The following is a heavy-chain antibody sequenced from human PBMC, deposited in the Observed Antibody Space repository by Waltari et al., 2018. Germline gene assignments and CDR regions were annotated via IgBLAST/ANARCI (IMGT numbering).Heavy chain of an antibody. Sequence: QIQLVQSGAEVKKPGASVKVSCKAPGYTFTNFAVNWVRQAPGQGLEYMGWVSTSNMNSNYEQRFQGRVTMTTDTFTSTAYLELRGLEADDTAVYYCARGRYGYFDVWGHGTMVTVSS. D-gene: IGHD5-18*01. CDR1: GYTFTNFA. J-gene: IGHJ3*01. CDR2: VSTSNMNS. CDR3: ARGRYGYFDV. V-gene: IGHV1-18*04.